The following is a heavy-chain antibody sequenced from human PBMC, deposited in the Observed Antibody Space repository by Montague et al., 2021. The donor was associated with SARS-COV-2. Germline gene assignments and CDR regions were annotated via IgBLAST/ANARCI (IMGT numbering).Heavy chain of an antibody. Sequence: SETLSPTCEVSGDSISSYYWSWIRQSPGKGLEWIGYVHYTGSTKYTPSLKTRVTLSLDTPKNHFSLKLRSVTAADTAIYYCARAQNTCFIANCVNYFEVWGLGALVTVSS. CDR1: GDSISSYY. J-gene: IGHJ4*02. CDR2: VHYTGST. CDR3: ARAQNTCFIANCVNYFEV. D-gene: IGHD1-1*01. V-gene: IGHV4-59*01.